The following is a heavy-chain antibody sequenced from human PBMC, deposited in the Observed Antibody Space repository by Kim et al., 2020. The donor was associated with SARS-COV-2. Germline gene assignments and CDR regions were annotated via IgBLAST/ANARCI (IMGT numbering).Heavy chain of an antibody. CDR3: ARGRKTGRILLWFGELFHY. CDR2: INHSGST. Sequence: SETLSLTCAVYGGSFSGYYWSWIRQPPGKGLEWIGEINHSGSTNYNPSLKSRVTISVDTSKNQFSLKLSSVTAADTAVYYCARGRKTGRILLWFGELFHYWGQGTLVTVSS. V-gene: IGHV4-34*01. D-gene: IGHD3-10*01. J-gene: IGHJ4*02. CDR1: GGSFSGYY.